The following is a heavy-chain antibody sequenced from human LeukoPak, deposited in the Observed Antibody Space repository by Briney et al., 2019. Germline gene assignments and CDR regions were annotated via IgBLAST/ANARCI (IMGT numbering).Heavy chain of an antibody. V-gene: IGHV3-21*01. J-gene: IGHJ4*02. Sequence: GGSLRLSCAASGFTFSSYSMNWVRQAPGKGLEWVSSISSSSYIYYADSVKGRFTISRDNAKNSLYLQMNSLRAEDTAVYYCARGAYSSSSSFDYWGQGTLVTVSS. CDR3: ARGAYSSSSSFDY. D-gene: IGHD6-6*01. CDR1: GFTFSSYS. CDR2: ISSSSYI.